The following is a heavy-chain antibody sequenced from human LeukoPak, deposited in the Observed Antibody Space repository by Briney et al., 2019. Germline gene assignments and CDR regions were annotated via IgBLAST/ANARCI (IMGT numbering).Heavy chain of an antibody. J-gene: IGHJ2*01. D-gene: IGHD6-13*01. Sequence: GASVKVSCKASGYTFTSYAMHWVRQAPGQRLEWMGWINAGNGNTKYSQKFQGRVTMTTDTPTSTAYMELRSLRSDDTAVYYCARDGAAAGRLSWYFDLWGRGTLVTVSS. V-gene: IGHV1-3*01. CDR2: INAGNGNT. CDR1: GYTFTSYA. CDR3: ARDGAAAGRLSWYFDL.